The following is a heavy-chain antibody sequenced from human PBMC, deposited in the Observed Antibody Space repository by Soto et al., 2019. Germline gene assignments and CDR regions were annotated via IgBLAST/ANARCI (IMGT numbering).Heavy chain of an antibody. Sequence: SETLSLTCTVSGGSISNFYWSWIRQPPGKGLEWIGYIYHSGSTYYNPSLKSRVTISVDRSKNQFSLKLSSVTAADTAVYYCARVPGPWGQGTLVTV. CDR3: ARVPGP. J-gene: IGHJ5*02. D-gene: IGHD7-27*01. CDR1: GGSISNFY. V-gene: IGHV4-59*12. CDR2: IYHSGST.